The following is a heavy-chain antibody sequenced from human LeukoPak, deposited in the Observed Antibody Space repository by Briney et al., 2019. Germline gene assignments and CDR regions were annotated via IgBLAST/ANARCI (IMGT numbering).Heavy chain of an antibody. D-gene: IGHD2-2*01. V-gene: IGHV1-18*01. CDR1: GYTFTSYG. J-gene: IGHJ6*03. CDR3: ARTSPGGIYYYYYMDV. Sequence: ASVKVSCTASGYTFTSYGISWVRQAPGQGLEWMGWISAYNGNTNYAQKLQGRVTMTTDTSTSTAYMELRSLRSDDTAVYYCARTSPGGIYYYYYMDVWGKGTTVTVSS. CDR2: ISAYNGNT.